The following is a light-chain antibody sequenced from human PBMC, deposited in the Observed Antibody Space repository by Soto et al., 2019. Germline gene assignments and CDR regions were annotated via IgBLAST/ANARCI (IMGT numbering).Light chain of an antibody. J-gene: IGKJ1*01. Sequence: DIQMTQSPSTLSASVGDRVTLTCRASQRISSWLAWYQQKPGKAPKLLIYDASSLESGVPSRFSCSGSGTDFTLTISSLQPDDFSTCYCQQYNSYPWTFGQGTKVEIK. CDR2: DAS. V-gene: IGKV1-5*01. CDR3: QQYNSYPWT. CDR1: QRISSW.